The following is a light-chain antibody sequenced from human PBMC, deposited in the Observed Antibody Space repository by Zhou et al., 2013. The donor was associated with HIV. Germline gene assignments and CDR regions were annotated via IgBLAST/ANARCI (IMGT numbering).Light chain of an antibody. CDR2: DVS. J-gene: IGLJ2*01. CDR3: SSYTSSNSPVV. Sequence: QSALTQPASVSGSPGQSITISCTGTSSDVGAYNYVSWYQQHPGKAPKLMISDVSNRPSGVSNRFSGSKSGNTASLTISGLQADDEADYYCSSYTSSNSPVVFGGGTKLTVL. CDR1: SSDVGAYNY. V-gene: IGLV2-14*03.